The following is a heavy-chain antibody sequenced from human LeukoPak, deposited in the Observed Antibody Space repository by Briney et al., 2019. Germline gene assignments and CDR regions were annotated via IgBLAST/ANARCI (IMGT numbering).Heavy chain of an antibody. D-gene: IGHD1-26*01. CDR2: ISGSGGST. J-gene: IGHJ4*02. Sequence: GGSLRLSCAASGFTFSSYAMSWVRQAPGKGLEWVSAISGSGGSTYYPDSVKGRFTISRDNYNNTLYLTMNSLRAEDTAVYYCAKDNVGATTYWGQGTLVTVSS. CDR1: GFTFSSYA. V-gene: IGHV3-23*01. CDR3: AKDNVGATTY.